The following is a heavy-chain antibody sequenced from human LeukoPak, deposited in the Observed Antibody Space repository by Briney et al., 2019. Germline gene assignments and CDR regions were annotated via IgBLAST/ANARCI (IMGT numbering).Heavy chain of an antibody. Sequence: SETLSLTCAVYGGSFSGYYWSWIRQPPGKELEWIGEINHSGSTNYNPSLKSRVTISVDTSKNQFSLKLSSVTAADTAVYYCARGLYYSNYLRYCYGTDVWGQGTTVTVSS. CDR2: INHSGST. J-gene: IGHJ6*02. CDR1: GGSFSGYY. V-gene: IGHV4-34*01. CDR3: ARGLYYSNYLRYCYGTDV. D-gene: IGHD4-4*01.